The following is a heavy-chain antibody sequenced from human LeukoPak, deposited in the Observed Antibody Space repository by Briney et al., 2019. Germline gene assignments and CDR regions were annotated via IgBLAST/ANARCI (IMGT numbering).Heavy chain of an antibody. V-gene: IGHV1-2*02. D-gene: IGHD3-22*01. J-gene: IGHJ4*02. CDR3: ARDSRRGSGYPGY. CDR1: GYTFTGYY. CDR2: INPNSGGT. Sequence: ASVKVSCKASGYTFTGYYMHWVRQAPGQGLEWMGWINPNSGGTNYAQKFQGRVTMTRDTSISTAYMELSRLRSDDTAVYYCARDSRRGSGYPGYWGQGTLVTVSS.